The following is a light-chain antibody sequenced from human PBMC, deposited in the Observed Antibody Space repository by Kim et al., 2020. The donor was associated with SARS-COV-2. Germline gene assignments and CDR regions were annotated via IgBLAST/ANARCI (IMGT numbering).Light chain of an antibody. CDR1: QSITNG. V-gene: IGKV1-5*03. CDR3: QQYNSYSGT. Sequence: ASVGDRVTITCRASQSITNGLAWFQQKPGKAPKLLIYKASSLESGVPSRFSGSGSGTEFTLTISSLQPDDFATYYCQQYNSYSGTFGQGTKVEI. CDR2: KAS. J-gene: IGKJ1*01.